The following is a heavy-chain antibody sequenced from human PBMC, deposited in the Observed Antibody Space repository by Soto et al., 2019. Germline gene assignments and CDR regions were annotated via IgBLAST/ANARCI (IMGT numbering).Heavy chain of an antibody. CDR1: GFAFSSYA. V-gene: IGHV3-23*01. CDR2: ISGSTSGT. CDR3: AKDRGFIDPFDY. J-gene: IGHJ4*02. D-gene: IGHD3-16*02. Sequence: EVQLLESGGGLVQPGGSLRLSCAASGFAFSSYAMSLVRQAPGKGLEWVSSISGSTSGTYYADAVKGRFTISRDNSNNPLYLQMNSLSAEDTAVYDCAKDRGFIDPFDYGGQGALVTVSS.